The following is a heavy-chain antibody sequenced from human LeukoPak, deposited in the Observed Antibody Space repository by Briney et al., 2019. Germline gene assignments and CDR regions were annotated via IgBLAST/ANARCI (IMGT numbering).Heavy chain of an antibody. V-gene: IGHV4-34*01. Sequence: PSETLSLTCAVYGGSFSGYYWSWIRQPPGKGLEWIGEINHSGSTNYNPSLKSRVTISVDTSKNQFSPKLSSVTATDTAVYYCARGQEIGDAFDIWGQGTMVTVPS. D-gene: IGHD3-22*01. J-gene: IGHJ3*02. CDR2: INHSGST. CDR1: GGSFSGYY. CDR3: ARGQEIGDAFDI.